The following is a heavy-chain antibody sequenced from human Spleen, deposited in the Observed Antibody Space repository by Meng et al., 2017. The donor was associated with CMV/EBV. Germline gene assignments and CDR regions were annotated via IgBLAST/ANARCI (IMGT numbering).Heavy chain of an antibody. CDR2: MTSSGSYI. D-gene: IGHD2-15*01. CDR3: ARDLPCSGGNCHGRGWFDP. J-gene: IGHJ5*02. Sequence: FGSYSMNWLRPTPGKGPEWVSFMTSSGSYIHYADSVRGRFTISRDNAKNSLYLQMNSLRDEDTAVYYCARDLPCSGGNCHGRGWFDPWGQGTLVTVSS. V-gene: IGHV3-21*04. CDR1: FGSYS.